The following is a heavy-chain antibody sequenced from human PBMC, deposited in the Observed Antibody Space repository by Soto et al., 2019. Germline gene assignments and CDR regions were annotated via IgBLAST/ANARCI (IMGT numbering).Heavy chain of an antibody. D-gene: IGHD2-2*01. J-gene: IGHJ6*02. CDR2: IYSGGST. CDR1: GFTVSSNY. Sequence: EVQLVETGGGLIQPGGSLRLSCAASGFTVSSNYMSWVRQAPGKGLEWVSVIYSGGSTYYADSVKGRFTISRDNSKNTLYLQMNSLRAEDTAVYYCARALTDIVVVPATGTYYYYGMDVWGQGTTVTVSS. CDR3: ARALTDIVVVPATGTYYYYGMDV. V-gene: IGHV3-53*02.